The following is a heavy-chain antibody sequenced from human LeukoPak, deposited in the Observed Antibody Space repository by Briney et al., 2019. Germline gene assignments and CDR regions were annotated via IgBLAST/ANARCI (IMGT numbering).Heavy chain of an antibody. CDR1: GFTFSNAW. CDR3: TTKLGYCSSTSCPPYYYYYMDV. D-gene: IGHD2-2*01. CDR2: IKSKTDGGTT. V-gene: IGHV3-15*01. J-gene: IGHJ6*03. Sequence: GGSLRLSCAASGFTFSNAWMSWVRQAPGKGLEWVGRIKSKTDGGTTDYTAPVKGRFTISRDDSKNTLYLQMNSLKTEDTAVYYCTTKLGYCSSTSCPPYYYYYMDVWGKGTTVTVFS.